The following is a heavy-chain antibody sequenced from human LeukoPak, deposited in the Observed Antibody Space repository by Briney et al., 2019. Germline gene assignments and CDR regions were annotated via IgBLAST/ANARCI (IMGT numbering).Heavy chain of an antibody. D-gene: IGHD3-9*01. J-gene: IGHJ5*02. CDR2: IYSSGST. Sequence: SETLSLTCSVSGASISSFSNYWGWIPQPPGKTLEWIGSIYSSGSTYYNPSLKSRAIIIIDTPKNHFSLTLSSVTAADTAVYYCAGTMYYDILTGFPLDPWGKGTLVTVSS. CDR1: GASISSFSNY. CDR3: AGTMYYDILTGFPLDP. V-gene: IGHV4-39*07.